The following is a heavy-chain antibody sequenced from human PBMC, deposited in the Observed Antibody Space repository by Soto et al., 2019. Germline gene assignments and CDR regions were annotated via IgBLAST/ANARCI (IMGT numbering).Heavy chain of an antibody. Sequence: RRLSCAASEFTISSYAIHWVRQAPGKGLEWVAVISYDGSSKYNSDSVKGPFTISRDKSKNTVYLQMHSLTVEDTAVYYCARDAVATDYWGRGTLVTVSS. CDR2: ISYDGSSK. V-gene: IGHV3-30-3*01. D-gene: IGHD6-19*01. J-gene: IGHJ4*02. CDR1: EFTISSYA. CDR3: ARDAVATDY.